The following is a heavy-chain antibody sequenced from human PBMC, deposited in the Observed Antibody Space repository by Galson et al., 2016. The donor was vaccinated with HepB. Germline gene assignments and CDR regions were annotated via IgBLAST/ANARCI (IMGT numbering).Heavy chain of an antibody. V-gene: IGHV4-4*02. CDR1: ELIFSSYAR. CDR2: IYQTGTA. J-gene: IGHJ4*02. CDR3: ARGTLGTTATMAFDY. D-gene: IGHD1/OR15-1a*01. Sequence: SLRLSCAAPELIFSSYARSWLRQSPGKGLEWLGEIYQTGTANYNPSFTSRATISVDKSKIQISLRLASLTAADTAMYYCARGTLGTTATMAFDYWGQGTLVTVSS.